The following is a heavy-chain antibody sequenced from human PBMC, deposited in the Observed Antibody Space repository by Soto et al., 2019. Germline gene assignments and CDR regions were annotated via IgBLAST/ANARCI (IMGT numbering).Heavy chain of an antibody. J-gene: IGHJ4*02. CDR3: ARLVVVAPVANV. V-gene: IGHV4-39*01. Sequence: PSETLSLTCSVSGGSVSYNSYYWGWSRQPPGKGLEWVGGIFYTGTTYYNPSLKDRLSISVDTSKNSFSLNLTSVTAADTAVYCCARLVVVAPVANVWGQGALVTVSS. CDR2: IFYTGTT. D-gene: IGHD2-21*01. CDR1: GGSVSYNSYY.